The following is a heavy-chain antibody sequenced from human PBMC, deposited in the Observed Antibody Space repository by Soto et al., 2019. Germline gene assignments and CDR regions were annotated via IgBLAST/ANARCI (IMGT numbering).Heavy chain of an antibody. CDR1: GFTFSSYW. J-gene: IGHJ6*03. V-gene: IGHV3-7*01. CDR3: ARDSAPGYQLPYYMDG. D-gene: IGHD2-2*01. Sequence: GGSLRLSCAASGFTFSSYWMSWVRQAPGKGLEWVANIKQDGSEKYYVDSVKGRFTISRDNAKNSLYLQMNSLRAEDTAVYYCARDSAPGYQLPYYMDGWGKGNTVTVSS. CDR2: IKQDGSEK.